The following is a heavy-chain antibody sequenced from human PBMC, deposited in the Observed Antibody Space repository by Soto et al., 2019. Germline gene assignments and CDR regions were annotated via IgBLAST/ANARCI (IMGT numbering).Heavy chain of an antibody. CDR2: IYSGGST. Sequence: EVQLVESGGGLVQPGGSLRLSCAASGFTVSSNYMSWVRQAPGKGLEWVSVIYSGGSTYYADSVKGRFTISRHNSKNTLYLQMNSLRAEDTAVYYCASRYNPYYCYYGMDVWGQGTTVTVSS. CDR3: ASRYNPYYCYYGMDV. J-gene: IGHJ6*02. V-gene: IGHV3-53*04. CDR1: GFTVSSNY. D-gene: IGHD1-1*01.